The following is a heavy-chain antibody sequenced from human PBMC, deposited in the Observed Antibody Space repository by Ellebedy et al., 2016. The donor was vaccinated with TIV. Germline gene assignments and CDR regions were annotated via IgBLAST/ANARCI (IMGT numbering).Heavy chain of an antibody. Sequence: AASVKVSCKASGGTFSSYAISWVRQAPGQGLEWMGGIIPIFGTANYAQKFQGRVTITADESTSTAYMELRSLRSDDTAVYYCARDISVGYSSSWYGLVDYYYGMDVWGQGTTVTVSS. CDR2: IIPIFGTA. J-gene: IGHJ6*02. V-gene: IGHV1-69*13. CDR1: GGTFSSYA. CDR3: ARDISVGYSSSWYGLVDYYYGMDV. D-gene: IGHD6-13*01.